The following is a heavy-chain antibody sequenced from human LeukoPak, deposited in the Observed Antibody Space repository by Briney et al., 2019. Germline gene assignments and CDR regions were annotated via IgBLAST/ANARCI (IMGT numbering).Heavy chain of an antibody. Sequence: SSGTLSLTCTVSGGSISSSNWWGWVRQPPGKGLECIGEIYHSGTTNYNPSLKSRVTISVDKSMNHFSLKLNSVTAADTAVYYCARAFLVGYSPEEYFFDYWGQGTLVTVSS. CDR3: ARAFLVGYSPEEYFFDY. CDR2: IYHSGTT. J-gene: IGHJ4*02. V-gene: IGHV4-4*02. CDR1: GGSISSSNW. D-gene: IGHD2-15*01.